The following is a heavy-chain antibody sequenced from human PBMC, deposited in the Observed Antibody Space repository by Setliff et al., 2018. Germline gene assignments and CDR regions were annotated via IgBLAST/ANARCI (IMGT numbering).Heavy chain of an antibody. D-gene: IGHD3-10*01. V-gene: IGHV3-53*01. J-gene: IGHJ4*02. CDR3: ARLGITMVKGVIPDY. CDR2: LYDDGSE. Sequence: GGSLRLSCAASGFTVSANDMSWVRQAPGKGLEWISLLYDDGSEFYADSVKGRFTISRDNSKNMLYLQTSSLRPEDTAVYYCARLGITMVKGVIPDYWGQGTLVTVSS. CDR1: GFTVSAND.